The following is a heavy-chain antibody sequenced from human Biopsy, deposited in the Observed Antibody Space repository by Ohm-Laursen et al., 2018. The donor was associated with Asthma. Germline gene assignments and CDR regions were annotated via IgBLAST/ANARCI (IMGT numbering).Heavy chain of an antibody. V-gene: IGHV3-49*03. D-gene: IGHD6-19*01. CDR2: LGGNPSGGAT. Sequence: SLRLSCAATGITFGDYAVTWFRQAPGKGVEWVGFLGGNPSGGATDYAASVKGRFTISRDESGSIAYLQMNSLKTDDTAVYYCARGFVLYNSRPRRFDFWGQGTLVSVSS. CDR3: ARGFVLYNSRPRRFDF. CDR1: GITFGDYA. J-gene: IGHJ5*01.